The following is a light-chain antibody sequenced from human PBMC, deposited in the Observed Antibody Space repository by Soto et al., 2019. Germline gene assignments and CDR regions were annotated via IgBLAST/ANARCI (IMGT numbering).Light chain of an antibody. CDR3: QSYDSGLSGWL. V-gene: IGLV1-40*01. CDR1: SSNIGSVFD. Sequence: QSVLTQPPSVSGAPGQRVTISCTGSSSNIGSVFDVHWYQHVPGTAPKLLIYENTKRTSGVPDRFSGSKSGTSASLAITGLQAYDEADYYCQSYDSGLSGWLFGGGTKLTVL. J-gene: IGLJ2*01. CDR2: ENT.